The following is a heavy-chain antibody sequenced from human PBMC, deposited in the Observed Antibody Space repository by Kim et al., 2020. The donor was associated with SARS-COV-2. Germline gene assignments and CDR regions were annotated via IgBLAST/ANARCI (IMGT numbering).Heavy chain of an antibody. V-gene: IGHV3-23*01. CDR3: AKLGELRGWYLNRIGYFDY. CDR1: GFTFSSYA. D-gene: IGHD6-19*01. Sequence: GGSLRLSCAASGFTFSSYAMSWVRQAPGKGLEWVSAICGSGGSTYYADSVKGRFTISRDNSKNTLYLQMNSLRAEDTAVYYCAKLGELRGWYLNRIGYFDYWGQGTLVTVSS. CDR2: ICGSGGST. J-gene: IGHJ4*02.